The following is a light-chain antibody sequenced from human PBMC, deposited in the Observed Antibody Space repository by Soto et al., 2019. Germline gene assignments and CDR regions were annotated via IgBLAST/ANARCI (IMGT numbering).Light chain of an antibody. Sequence: QSVLTQPASVSGSPGQSITISCTGTSSDIGAYNYVSWYQQHPGKAPKLMLYDVSNRPSGVSNHFSGSKSGNTASLTISGLRTEDEADYYCSSYTTSDTLLFGGGTKLTVL. J-gene: IGLJ2*01. CDR2: DVS. CDR1: SSDIGAYNY. V-gene: IGLV2-14*01. CDR3: SSYTTSDTLL.